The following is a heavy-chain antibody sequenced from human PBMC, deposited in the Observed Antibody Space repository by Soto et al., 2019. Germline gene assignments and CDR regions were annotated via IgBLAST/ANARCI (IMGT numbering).Heavy chain of an antibody. Sequence: EVQLVESGGGLVKPGGSLRLSCAASGFTFSNAWMSWVRQPPGKGLEWVGRIKSKTDGGTTDYAAPVKGRFTISRDDSKNTLYLQMNSLKTEDTAVYYCTTVEGIVVVVAATLHYYYMDVWGKGTTVTVSS. D-gene: IGHD2-15*01. CDR3: TTVEGIVVVVAATLHYYYMDV. J-gene: IGHJ6*03. V-gene: IGHV3-15*01. CDR2: IKSKTDGGTT. CDR1: GFTFSNAW.